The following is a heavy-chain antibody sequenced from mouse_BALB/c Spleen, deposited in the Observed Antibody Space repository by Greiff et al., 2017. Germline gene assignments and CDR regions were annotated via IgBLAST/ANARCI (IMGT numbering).Heavy chain of an antibody. J-gene: IGHJ3*01. CDR1: GYSFTSYY. V-gene: IGHV1-31*01. CDR3: TRRGAY. CDR2: IDPFNGGT. Sequence: VQLQQSGPELMKPGASVKISCKASGYSFTSYYMHWVKQSHGKSLEWIGYIDPFNGGTSYNQKFKGKATLTVDKSSSTAYMQLSSLTSEDSAVYYCTRRGAYWGQGTLVTVSA.